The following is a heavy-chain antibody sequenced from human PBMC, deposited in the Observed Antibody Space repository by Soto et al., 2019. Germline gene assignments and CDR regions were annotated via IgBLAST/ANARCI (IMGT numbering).Heavy chain of an antibody. D-gene: IGHD2-21*02. CDR2: IYYSGST. J-gene: IGHJ4*02. CDR3: ARDTVVTPADY. Sequence: SETLSLTCTVSGGSISSGDYYWSWIRQPPGKGLEWIGYIYYSGSTYYNPSLKSRVTISVDTSKNQFSLKLSSVTAADTAVYYCARDTVVTPADYWGQGTLVTVSS. V-gene: IGHV4-30-4*01. CDR1: GGSISSGDYY.